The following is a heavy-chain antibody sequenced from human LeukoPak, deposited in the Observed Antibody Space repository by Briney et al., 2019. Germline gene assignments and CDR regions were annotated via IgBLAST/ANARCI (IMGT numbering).Heavy chain of an antibody. Sequence: GGSLRLSCAASGFTFSSYGMHWVRQAPGKGLEWVAVISYDGSNKYYADSVKGRFTISRDNSKNTLYLQMNSLRAEDTAVYYCAKDRRIAVARSSFDYWGQGTLVTVSS. CDR1: GFTFSSYG. CDR3: AKDRRIAVARSSFDY. D-gene: IGHD6-19*01. CDR2: ISYDGSNK. J-gene: IGHJ4*02. V-gene: IGHV3-30*18.